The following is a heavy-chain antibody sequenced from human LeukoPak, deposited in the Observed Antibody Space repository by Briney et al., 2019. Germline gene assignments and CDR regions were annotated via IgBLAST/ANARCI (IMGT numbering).Heavy chain of an antibody. Sequence: SETLSLNSAVGAWSFSGYYWIRLRQRPGQGLVWIGELNHSRSTNYNPTLKSRVTISGDTSKNQFSLKLSSVTAADTAVYYCARADILTGSEYYFDYWGQGTLVTVSS. CDR1: AWSFSGYY. CDR2: LNHSRST. CDR3: ARADILTGSEYYFDY. V-gene: IGHV4-34*01. D-gene: IGHD3-9*01. J-gene: IGHJ4*02.